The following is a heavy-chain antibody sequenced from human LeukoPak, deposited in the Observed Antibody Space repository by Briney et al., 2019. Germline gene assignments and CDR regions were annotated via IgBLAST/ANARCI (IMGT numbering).Heavy chain of an antibody. CDR1: GYTFNTYG. D-gene: IGHD1-1*01. V-gene: IGHV1-46*02. CDR3: ARGHLGTTVDY. CDR2: INPSGGST. J-gene: IGHJ4*02. Sequence: ASVKVSCKASGYTFNTYGITWVRQAPGQGLEWMGIINPSGGSTSYAQKFQGRVTMTRDTSTSTVYMELSSLRSEDTAVYYCARGHLGTTVDYWGQGTLVTVSS.